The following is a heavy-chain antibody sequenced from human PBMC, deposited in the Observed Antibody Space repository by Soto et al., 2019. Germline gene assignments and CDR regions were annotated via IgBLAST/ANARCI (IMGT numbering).Heavy chain of an antibody. CDR3: ARDPGGQFDP. CDR2: ISSSSSYI. V-gene: IGHV3-21*01. J-gene: IGHJ5*02. D-gene: IGHD3-10*01. Sequence: PGGSLRLSCAASGFTFSSYSMNWVRQAPGKGLEWVSSISSSSSYIYYADSVKGRFTISRDNVKNSLYLQMNSLRAEDTAVYYCARDPGGQFDPWGQGTLVTVSS. CDR1: GFTFSSYS.